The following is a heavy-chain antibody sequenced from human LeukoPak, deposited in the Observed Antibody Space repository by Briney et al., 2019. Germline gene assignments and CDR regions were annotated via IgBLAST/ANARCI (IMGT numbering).Heavy chain of an antibody. Sequence: GESLKISCKGSGYTFTSNWIGWVRQMPGKGLEWMGIILPSNSETRYSPSFKGQVTMSVDKSISTAYLQWTSLKASDTAMYYCARQYYETLTGPNWFDAWGQGTLVTVSS. V-gene: IGHV5-51*01. J-gene: IGHJ5*02. CDR1: GYTFTSNW. CDR2: ILPSNSET. D-gene: IGHD3-9*01. CDR3: ARQYYETLTGPNWFDA.